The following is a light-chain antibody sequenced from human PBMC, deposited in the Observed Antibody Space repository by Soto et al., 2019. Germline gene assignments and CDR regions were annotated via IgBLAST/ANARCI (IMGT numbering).Light chain of an antibody. J-gene: IGKJ1*01. Sequence: DIQMTQSPSTLSASVGDSVTITCRASQSINSYLAWYQQKPGKAPKLLIYEASNLESGVPSRFSGSGSGTEFTLTISSLQPDDFATYYCQQSRDYPWTFGQGTKVDIK. V-gene: IGKV1-5*03. CDR1: QSINSY. CDR2: EAS. CDR3: QQSRDYPWT.